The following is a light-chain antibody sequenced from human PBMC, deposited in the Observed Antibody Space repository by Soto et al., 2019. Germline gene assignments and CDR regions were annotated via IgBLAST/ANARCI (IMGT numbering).Light chain of an antibody. CDR3: ASWDYSLSGVL. CDR2: RSN. CDR1: SSNIGSND. J-gene: IGLJ3*02. Sequence: QSVLTQPPSASGTPGQRVTISCSGSSSNIGSNDAFWYQQLPGTAPKLLIYRSNQRPSGVPDRSSGSKSGTSASLAISGLRSEDEADYYCASWDYSLSGVLFGGGTKLTV. V-gene: IGLV1-47*01.